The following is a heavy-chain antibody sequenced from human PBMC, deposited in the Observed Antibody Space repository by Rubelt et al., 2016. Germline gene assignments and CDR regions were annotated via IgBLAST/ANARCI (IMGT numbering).Heavy chain of an antibody. V-gene: IGHV3-30*14. CDR3: ARRRDGYSPHDAFDI. D-gene: IGHD5-24*01. J-gene: IGHJ3*02. Sequence: TISRDNSKNTLYLQMNSLRAEDTAVYYCARRRDGYSPHDAFDIWGQGTMVTVSS.